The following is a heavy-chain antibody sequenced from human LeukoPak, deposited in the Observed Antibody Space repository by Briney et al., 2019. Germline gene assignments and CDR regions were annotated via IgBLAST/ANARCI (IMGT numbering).Heavy chain of an antibody. CDR1: GFTFSSCA. V-gene: IGHV3-23*01. J-gene: IGHJ3*02. CDR2: ISGSGGST. Sequence: GGSLRPSCAAYGFTFSSCAMSWVRQAPGKGLEWVSAISGSGGSTYYADSVKGRFTISRDNSKNTLYLQMNSLRAEDTAVYYCAKANKYYDSSGYYYEAFDIWGQGTMVTVSS. CDR3: AKANKYYDSSGYYYEAFDI. D-gene: IGHD3-22*01.